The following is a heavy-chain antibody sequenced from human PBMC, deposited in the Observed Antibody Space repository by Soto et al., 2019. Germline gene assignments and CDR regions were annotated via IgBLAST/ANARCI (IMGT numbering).Heavy chain of an antibody. CDR1: GYSFSNYA. J-gene: IGHJ4*02. D-gene: IGHD3-3*01. CDR2: INAGNGDT. V-gene: IGHV1-3*05. CDR3: AKGVWSAISRPYYLDC. Sequence: QVHLVQSGAEEKKPGASVKVSCKASGYSFSNYAVNWVRQAPGQRLEWMGWINAGNGDTRYSQNFQGRVTITRDTSATTAYKELSSLTSEDTAVYYCAKGVWSAISRPYYLDCRGQGTLVTVSS.